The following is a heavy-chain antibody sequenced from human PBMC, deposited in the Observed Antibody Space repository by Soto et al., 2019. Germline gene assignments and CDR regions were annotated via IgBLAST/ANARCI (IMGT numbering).Heavy chain of an antibody. Sequence: QVQLQESGPGLVQPSQTLSLTCTVSGAAISRGGFYWSWIRQFPGKGLEWIGYIDYRGRTFYNPSLKSRATISRDTSKSQFSLNVNSVTAADTAVFYCARVSAAGTRWFDSWGQGTLVTVSS. CDR1: GAAISRGGFY. CDR3: ARVSAAGTRWFDS. D-gene: IGHD6-13*01. CDR2: IDYRGRT. J-gene: IGHJ5*01. V-gene: IGHV4-31*03.